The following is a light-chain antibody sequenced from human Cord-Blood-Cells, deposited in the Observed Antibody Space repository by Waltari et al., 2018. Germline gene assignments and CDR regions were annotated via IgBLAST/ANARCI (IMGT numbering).Light chain of an antibody. Sequence: DIQMTQSPSSLSASVGDRVTITCRASQSISSYLNWYQQKPGKAPKLLIYAASSLQSGVPSRFSGSGSGTDFTLTISSLQPEAFATYYCQQSYSTPFGGGTKVEIK. J-gene: IGKJ4*01. CDR1: QSISSY. V-gene: IGKV1-39*01. CDR3: QQSYSTP. CDR2: AAS.